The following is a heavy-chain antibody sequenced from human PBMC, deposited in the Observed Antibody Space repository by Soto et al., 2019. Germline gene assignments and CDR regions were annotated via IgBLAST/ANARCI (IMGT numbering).Heavy chain of an antibody. V-gene: IGHV5-51*01. CDR2: IYPGDSDT. D-gene: IGHD2-21*01. J-gene: IGHJ3*02. CDR1: GYSFTSCL. CDR3: ARALGDVARAFDI. Sequence: GEALNISCEGSGYSFTSCLIGWVRQMPGKGLEWMGIIYPGDSDTRYSPSFQGQVTISADKSISTAYLQWSSLKASDTAMYYCARALGDVARAFDIWGQGTMVTVSS.